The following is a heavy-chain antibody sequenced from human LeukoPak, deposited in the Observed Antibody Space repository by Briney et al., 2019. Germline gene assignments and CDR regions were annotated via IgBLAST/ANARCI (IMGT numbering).Heavy chain of an antibody. CDR1: GFTFSSSE. J-gene: IGHJ4*02. V-gene: IGHV3-48*03. CDR2: ISSSGGTI. Sequence: PGGSLRLSRAASGFTFSSSEMNWVRQAPGKGLEWVSYISSSGGTISYADSVKGRFTISRDNAKNSLYLQMNSLRAEDTAIYYCARSGQHLFDFWGQGTLVTVSS. CDR3: ARSGQHLFDF. D-gene: IGHD6-13*01.